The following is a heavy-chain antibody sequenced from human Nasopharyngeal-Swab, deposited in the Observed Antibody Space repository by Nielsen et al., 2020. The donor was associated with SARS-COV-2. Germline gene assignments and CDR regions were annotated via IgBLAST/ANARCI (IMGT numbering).Heavy chain of an antibody. CDR1: GGSISSYY. CDR2: INHSGST. D-gene: IGHD3-22*01. V-gene: IGHV4-34*01. J-gene: IGHJ4*02. CDR3: ARGYYDRARDY. Sequence: SETLSLTCTVSGGSISSYYWSWIRQPPGKGLEWIGEINHSGSTNYNPSLKSRVTISVDTSKNQFSLKLSSVTAADTAVYYCARGYYDRARDYWGQGTLVTVSS.